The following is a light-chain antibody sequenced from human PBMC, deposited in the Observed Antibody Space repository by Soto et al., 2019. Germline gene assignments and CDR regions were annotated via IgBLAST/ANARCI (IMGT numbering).Light chain of an antibody. Sequence: TQGPGALSRPPGWRGGLSCMSTDSSDSNFLAWYQQKPGQAPRLLIYAASSRATGIPDRFSGSGSGTDFTLFINRLDPEDFAVYYCHQNGSSRWTFGQGTKVDIK. CDR3: HQNGSSRWT. J-gene: IGKJ1*01. V-gene: IGKV3-20*01. CDR2: AAS. CDR1: DSSDSNF.